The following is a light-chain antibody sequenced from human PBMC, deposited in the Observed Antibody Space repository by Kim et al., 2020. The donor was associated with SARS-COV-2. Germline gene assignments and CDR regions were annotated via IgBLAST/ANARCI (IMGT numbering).Light chain of an antibody. CDR1: QGIYNY. CDR3: LQHTRYPYT. V-gene: IGKV1-17*03. J-gene: IGKJ2*01. Sequence: DIQMTQSPSAMSASVGDRVTITCRASQGIYNYLAWFQQKPGTVPKRLIYGASNLQGGVPSRFSGSGSGTEFTLTISSLQPEDSATYYSLQHTRYPYTVGQVTKLEI. CDR2: GAS.